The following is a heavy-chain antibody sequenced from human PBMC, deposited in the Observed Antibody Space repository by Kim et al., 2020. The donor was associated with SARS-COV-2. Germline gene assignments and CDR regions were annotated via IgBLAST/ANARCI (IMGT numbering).Heavy chain of an antibody. Sequence: SVKVSCKASGGTFSNYAISWVRQAPGQGLEWMGGIIPIFGTANYAQKFQGRVTITADESTSTAYMELSSLRSEDTAVYYWARAGYSNRDSFYYGMNVWGQGTTVTVSS. D-gene: IGHD6-13*01. V-gene: IGHV1-69*13. CDR3: ARAGYSNRDSFYYGMNV. CDR2: IIPIFGTA. CDR1: GGTFSNYA. J-gene: IGHJ6*02.